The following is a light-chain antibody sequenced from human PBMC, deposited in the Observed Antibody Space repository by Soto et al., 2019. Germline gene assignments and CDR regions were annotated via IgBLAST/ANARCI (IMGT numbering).Light chain of an antibody. CDR3: QQYSDHWT. Sequence: DIEMTQSPSTLSASVGDRFTITCLASESISRWLAWYQQKPRKVPKLLIYQASSLESGVPSRFSGSGSGTEFTLTISSLQPDDAATYYCQQYSDHWTFGQGTKVDIK. J-gene: IGKJ1*01. V-gene: IGKV1-5*03. CDR2: QAS. CDR1: ESISRW.